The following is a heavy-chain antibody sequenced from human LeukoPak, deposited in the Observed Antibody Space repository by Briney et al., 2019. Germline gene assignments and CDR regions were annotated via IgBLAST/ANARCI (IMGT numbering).Heavy chain of an antibody. D-gene: IGHD3-22*01. J-gene: IGHJ1*01. CDR1: GGSFSGYY. Sequence: PSETLPLTCAVYGGSFSGYYWSWVRQAPGKGLEWVSVIYSGGSTYYADSVKGRFTISRDNSKNTLYLQMNSLRAEDTAVYYCARVAETYYYDSSGQEYFQHWGQGTLVTVSS. V-gene: IGHV3-66*01. CDR2: IYSGGST. CDR3: ARVAETYYYDSSGQEYFQH.